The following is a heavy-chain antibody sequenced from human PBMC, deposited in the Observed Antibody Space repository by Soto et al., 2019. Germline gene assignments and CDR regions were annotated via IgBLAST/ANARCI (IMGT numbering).Heavy chain of an antibody. CDR2: ISYDGINK. V-gene: IGHV3-30-3*01. CDR1: GFTFSSYA. Sequence: QVQLVESGGGVVQPGRSLRLSCAASGFTFSSYAMHWVRQAPGKGLEWVAVISYDGINKYYADSVKGRFIISRDNSKSTLYVQMNRPRAEDTVVYYCASDRFYCGGDCYNRDYYYYYGMDVWGPGTTVTVSS. CDR3: ASDRFYCGGDCYNRDYYYYYGMDV. D-gene: IGHD2-21*02. J-gene: IGHJ6*02.